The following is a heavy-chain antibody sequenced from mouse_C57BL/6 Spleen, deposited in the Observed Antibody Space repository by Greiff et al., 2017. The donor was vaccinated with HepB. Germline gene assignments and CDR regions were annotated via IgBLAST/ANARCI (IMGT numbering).Heavy chain of an antibody. CDR3: ARHYYSNYYFDY. J-gene: IGHJ2*01. CDR2: IYPGSGST. V-gene: IGHV1-55*01. CDR1: GYTFTSYW. D-gene: IGHD2-5*01. Sequence: VQLQQPGAELVKPGASVKMSCKASGYTFTSYWITWVKQRPGQGLEWIGDIYPGSGSTNYNEKFKSKATLPVDTSSSTAYMQLSSLTSEDSAVYYCARHYYSNYYFDYWGQGTTLTVSS.